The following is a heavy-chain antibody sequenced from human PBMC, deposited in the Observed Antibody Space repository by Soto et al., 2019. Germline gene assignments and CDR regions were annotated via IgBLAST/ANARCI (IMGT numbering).Heavy chain of an antibody. CDR1: GGSISSYY. Sequence: SETLSLTCTVSGGSISSYYWSWIRQPPGKGLEWIGYVQNSGRTNYNPSLKSRVTISVDTSRNQFSLKLSSVTAADTAVYYCARDLGARRQKAYYGSGSYSDYYYGMDVWGQGTTVTVSS. CDR2: VQNSGRT. CDR3: ARDLGARRQKAYYGSGSYSDYYYGMDV. D-gene: IGHD3-10*01. V-gene: IGHV4-59*01. J-gene: IGHJ6*02.